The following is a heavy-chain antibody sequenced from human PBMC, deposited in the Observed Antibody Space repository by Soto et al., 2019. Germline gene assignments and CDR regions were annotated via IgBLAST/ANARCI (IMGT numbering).Heavy chain of an antibody. D-gene: IGHD2-15*01. Sequence: EVQLVESGGGLVKPGGSLRLFCAASGFTFSNAWMSWVRQAPGKGLEWVGRIKSKTDGGTPDYAGPVKGRFTISRDDSINTLYVQMNSLKTEDTAVYYCTTDNSGVLVVAATQNYYWGQGTLVTVSA. CDR2: IKSKTDGGTP. CDR1: GFTFSNAW. J-gene: IGHJ4*02. CDR3: TTDNSGVLVVAATQNYY. V-gene: IGHV3-15*01.